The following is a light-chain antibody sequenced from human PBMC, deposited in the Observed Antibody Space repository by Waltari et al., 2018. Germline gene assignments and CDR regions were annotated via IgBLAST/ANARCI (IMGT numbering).Light chain of an antibody. CDR1: SSELGDYSS. CDR3: SSYTTNKTPV. CDR2: DVT. Sequence: QPALTPPASVSGSPGQSITISCTGSSSELGDYSSVSWYQQHPGKAPKLIIYDVTKRPSGISSRFSGSKSGNTASLTISGLQAEDEADYYCSSYTTNKTPVIGGGTKVTVL. V-gene: IGLV2-14*03. J-gene: IGLJ2*01.